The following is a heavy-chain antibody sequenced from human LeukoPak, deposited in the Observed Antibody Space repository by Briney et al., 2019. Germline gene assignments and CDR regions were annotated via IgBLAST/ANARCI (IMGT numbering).Heavy chain of an antibody. CDR1: GGTFSSYA. Sequence: GASVKVSCKASGGTFSSYAISWVRQAPGQGLEWMGGIIPIFGTANYAQKFQGRVTITTDESTSTAYMELSSLRSGDPAVYSCARAQFSGSSDWSLIGYWGERTLVTVSS. CDR3: ARAQFSGSSDWSLIGY. D-gene: IGHD6-19*01. CDR2: IIPIFGTA. J-gene: IGHJ4*02. V-gene: IGHV1-69*05.